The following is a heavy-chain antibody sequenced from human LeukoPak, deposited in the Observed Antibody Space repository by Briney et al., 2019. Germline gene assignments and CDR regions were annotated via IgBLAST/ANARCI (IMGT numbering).Heavy chain of an antibody. J-gene: IGHJ3*02. D-gene: IGHD6-25*01. CDR3: ARDLAAANYDAFDI. CDR2: ISFDGTDK. Sequence: GGSLRLSCAASGFTFSNYWMTWVRQAPGKGLEWVAVISFDGTDKYYADSVKGRFTISRDNSKNTLHLQMNSLRGEDTAVYYCARDLAAANYDAFDIWGHGTMVTVSS. CDR1: GFTFSNYW. V-gene: IGHV3-30*03.